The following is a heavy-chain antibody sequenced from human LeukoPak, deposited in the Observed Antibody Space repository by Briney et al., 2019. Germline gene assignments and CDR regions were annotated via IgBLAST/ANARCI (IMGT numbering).Heavy chain of an antibody. Sequence: GGSLRPSCAASGSTFSSYEMNWVRQAPGKGLEWVSYISSSGSTIYYADSVKGRFTISRDSAKNSLYLQMNSLRAEDTAVYYCAREDDFWSGSAFDYWGQGTLVTVSS. J-gene: IGHJ4*02. CDR1: GSTFSSYE. D-gene: IGHD3-3*01. CDR3: AREDDFWSGSAFDY. V-gene: IGHV3-48*03. CDR2: ISSSGSTI.